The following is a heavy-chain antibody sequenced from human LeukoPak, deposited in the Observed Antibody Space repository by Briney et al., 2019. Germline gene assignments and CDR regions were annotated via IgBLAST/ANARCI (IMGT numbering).Heavy chain of an antibody. CDR1: GFTFSSYS. CDR3: ARDWDSSGPYYFDY. D-gene: IGHD6-19*01. J-gene: IGHJ4*02. V-gene: IGHV3-21*01. CDR2: ISSSSSYI. Sequence: GGSLRLSCAASGFTFSSYSMNWVRQAPGKGLEWVSSISSSSSYIYYADSVKGRFTISRDNAKNSLYLQMNSLRAEDTAVYYCARDWDSSGPYYFDYGGQGTLVTVSS.